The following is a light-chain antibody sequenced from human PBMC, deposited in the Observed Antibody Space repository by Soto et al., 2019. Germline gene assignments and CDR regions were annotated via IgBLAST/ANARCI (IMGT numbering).Light chain of an antibody. V-gene: IGKV3-15*01. CDR2: GAS. Sequence: EIVMTQSPATLSVSPGERATLSCRASQSVSSNLAWYQQKPGQAPRLLIYGASTRATGIPARFSGSGSGTEFTLTISSLQSEDFAVYYCQQYGSSPPGTFGQGTKVEI. CDR1: QSVSSN. J-gene: IGKJ1*01. CDR3: QQYGSSPPGT.